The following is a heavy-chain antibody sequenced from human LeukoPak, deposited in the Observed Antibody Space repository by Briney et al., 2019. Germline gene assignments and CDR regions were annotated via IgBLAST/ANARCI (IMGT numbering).Heavy chain of an antibody. J-gene: IGHJ6*02. V-gene: IGHV4-59*01. CDR2: IYYSGST. D-gene: IGHD2-8*02. CDR1: GGSISSYY. CDR3: ARGSGRFSYYYYYGMDV. Sequence: SETLSLTCTVSGGSISSYYWSWIRQPPGKGLEWIGYIYYSGSTNYNPSLKSRVTISVDTSKNQFSLKLSSVTAADTAVYYCARGSGRFSYYYYYGMDVWGQGTTVTVSS.